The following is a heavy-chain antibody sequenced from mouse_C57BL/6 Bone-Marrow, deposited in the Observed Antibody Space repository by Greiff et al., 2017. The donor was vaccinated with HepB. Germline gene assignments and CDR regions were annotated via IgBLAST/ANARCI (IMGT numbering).Heavy chain of an antibody. D-gene: IGHD3-2*02. V-gene: IGHV1-55*01. CDR1: GYTFTSYW. Sequence: QVQLQQPGAELVKPGASVKMSCKASGYTFTSYWITWVKQRPGQGLEWIGDIYPGSGSTNYNAKFKSKATLTVDTSSSTAYMQLSSLTSEDSAVYYCARRGPRQLSPYYYAMDYWGQGTSVTVSS. CDR3: ARRGPRQLSPYYYAMDY. J-gene: IGHJ4*01. CDR2: IYPGSGST.